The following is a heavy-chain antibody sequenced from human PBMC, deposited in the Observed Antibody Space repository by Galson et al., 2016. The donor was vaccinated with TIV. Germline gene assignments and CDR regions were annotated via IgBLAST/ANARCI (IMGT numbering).Heavy chain of an antibody. J-gene: IGHJ4*02. D-gene: IGHD3-9*01. CDR1: GYTFSNYG. V-gene: IGHV1-18*01. CDR3: ARDRMAILTGYECDY. CDR2: ISGYNGNT. Sequence: SVKVSCKASGYTFSNYGVSWIRQAPGHGLEWMGWISGYNGNTNYAQKFQGRVTLTTDTFTSTAYMELRSLTPDDTAIYYCARDRMAILTGYECDYWGQGTLVTVPS.